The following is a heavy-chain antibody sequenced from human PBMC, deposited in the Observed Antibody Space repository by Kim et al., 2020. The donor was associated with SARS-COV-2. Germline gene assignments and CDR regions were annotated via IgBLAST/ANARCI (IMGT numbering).Heavy chain of an antibody. D-gene: IGHD3-22*01. CDR2: NWFGGDNK. V-gene: IGHV3-33*01. J-gene: IGHJ4*02. CDR1: GFIFNGYG. CDR3: GRDLSSGYVDF. Sequence: GGSLRLSCGASGFIFNGYGMQWVRQAPGKGLEWVAINWFGGDNKDYADSVKGRFTISRDNSQNTVYLQMNSLRAEDTAVYYCGRDLSSGYVDFWGQGTLVTVSS.